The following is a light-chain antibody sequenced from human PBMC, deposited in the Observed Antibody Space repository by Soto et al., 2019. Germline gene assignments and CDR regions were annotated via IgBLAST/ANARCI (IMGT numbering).Light chain of an antibody. CDR2: DAS. CDR1: QSVSRF. Sequence: EIALTQSPATLSLSRGERATLSCRASQSVSRFLAWYQQQPGQAPRLLIYDASTRATDIPARFSGSGSGTDFTLTISSLEAEDSAIYYCQQRSTWPTWTFGQGTKVEIK. J-gene: IGKJ1*01. V-gene: IGKV3-11*01. CDR3: QQRSTWPTWT.